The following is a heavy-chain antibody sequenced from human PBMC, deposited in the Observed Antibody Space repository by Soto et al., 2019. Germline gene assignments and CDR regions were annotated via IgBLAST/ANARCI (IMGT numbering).Heavy chain of an antibody. Sequence: EVQLVESGGGLVQPGGSLRLSCAASGFTFSSYDMHWVRQATGKGLEWVSAIGTAGDTYYPGSVKGRFTISRENAKNSLYLQMNSLRAEDTAVYCCAREGKYSSGWYDAHPFDYWGQGTLVTVSS. V-gene: IGHV3-13*01. CDR2: IGTAGDT. J-gene: IGHJ4*02. CDR1: GFTFSSYD. D-gene: IGHD6-19*01. CDR3: AREGKYSSGWYDAHPFDY.